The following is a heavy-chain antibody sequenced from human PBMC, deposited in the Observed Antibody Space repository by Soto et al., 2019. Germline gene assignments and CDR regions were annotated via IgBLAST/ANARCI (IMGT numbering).Heavy chain of an antibody. D-gene: IGHD3-22*01. CDR3: ARAFQFYDTSGYAY. J-gene: IGHJ4*02. CDR1: GSSFATSG. CDR2: ISVYNGNT. Sequence: QVKLVQSGTEVKKPGASIKVSCKASGSSFATSGMSWVRQAPGQGLEWMGWISVYNGNTNYDQNLQDRVTMNTNTSTHTALLEVRNLRSDDTAVYYCARAFQFYDTSGYAYWGQGTLVPVS. V-gene: IGHV1-18*01.